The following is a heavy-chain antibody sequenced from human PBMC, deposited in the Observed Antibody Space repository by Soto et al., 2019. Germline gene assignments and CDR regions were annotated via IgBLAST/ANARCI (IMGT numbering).Heavy chain of an antibody. D-gene: IGHD2-2*01. CDR1: GGSITSSY. J-gene: IGHJ6*02. Sequence: SETLSLSCTVSGGSITSSYWSWIRRPPGKGLEWIAYIYDSGISGYTPSTSYNPSLKSRVTMSVDTSKSQFSLKLTSVTAADPAVYYCARGVDAFFYYGLDVWGQGITVTVSS. CDR2: IYDSGISGYTPST. V-gene: IGHV4-59*01. CDR3: ARGVDAFFYYGLDV.